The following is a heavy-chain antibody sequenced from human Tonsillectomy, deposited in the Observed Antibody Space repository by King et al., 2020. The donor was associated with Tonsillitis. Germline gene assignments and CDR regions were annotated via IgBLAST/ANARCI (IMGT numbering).Heavy chain of an antibody. Sequence: EVQLVESGGDLVQPGGSLRLSCAASGFTLSVSDMNWVRLAPGKGLEWGSFISGSNGAVYHADSVKGRFTISRDSAKKSLYLQMDSLRGDDTAVYYCARDKFDSWGQGTLVTVAS. CDR2: ISGSNGAV. J-gene: IGHJ4*02. CDR3: ARDKFDS. V-gene: IGHV3-48*01. CDR1: GFTLSVSD.